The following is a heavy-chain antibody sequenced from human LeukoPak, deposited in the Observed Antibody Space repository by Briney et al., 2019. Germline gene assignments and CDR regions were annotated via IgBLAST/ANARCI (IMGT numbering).Heavy chain of an antibody. V-gene: IGHV3-9*01. J-gene: IGHJ4*02. D-gene: IGHD3-10*01. Sequence: PGGSLRLSCAASGFTFDDYAMHWVRQAPGKGLEWVSGISWNSGSIGYADSVKGRFTISRDNAKNSLYLQMNSLSAEDTALYYCAKDGDSTMVRGLSPLDYWGQGTLVTVSS. CDR3: AKDGDSTMVRGLSPLDY. CDR1: GFTFDDYA. CDR2: ISWNSGSI.